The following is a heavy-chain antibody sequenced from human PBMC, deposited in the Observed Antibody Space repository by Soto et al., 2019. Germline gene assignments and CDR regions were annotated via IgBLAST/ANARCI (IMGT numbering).Heavy chain of an antibody. CDR1: GGSMSSYY. V-gene: IGHV4-59*01. Sequence: QVQLQESGPGLVKPSETLSLTCTDSGGSMSSYYWSWIRQPPGKGLEWIGNVYYSGSTNYNPSLKSRVIISLDTSKKPFSLNLSSVTAADTAVYYCARGREYTPQLDYWGQGTRVTVSS. D-gene: IGHD1-1*01. CDR3: ARGREYTPQLDY. J-gene: IGHJ4*02. CDR2: VYYSGST.